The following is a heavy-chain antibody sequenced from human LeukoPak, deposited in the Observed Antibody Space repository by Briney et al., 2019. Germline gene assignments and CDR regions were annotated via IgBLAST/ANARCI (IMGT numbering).Heavy chain of an antibody. V-gene: IGHV3-48*03. CDR2: IGSSGRTR. CDR3: ALLAVASDFDY. J-gene: IGHJ4*02. Sequence: QPGGSLRLSCAVSGFPFSFYEINWVRQAPGKGLEWVSNIGSSGRTRYYADSVKGRLSISRGNAKNSLYLQMNSLRVEDTGVYYCALLAVASDFDYWGQGALVTVSS. CDR1: GFPFSFYE. D-gene: IGHD6-19*01.